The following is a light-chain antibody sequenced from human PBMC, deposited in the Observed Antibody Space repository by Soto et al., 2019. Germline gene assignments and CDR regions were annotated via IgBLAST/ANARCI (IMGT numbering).Light chain of an antibody. Sequence: QSVLTQPRSVSGSPGQSVTISCTGTSSDVGAYNYVSWYQQHPGKAPKLMTYDVSKRPSGVPDRFSGSESGNTASLTISGLQAEDEADYYCCSYADNYSYVFGTGTKVTVL. V-gene: IGLV2-11*01. J-gene: IGLJ1*01. CDR3: CSYADNYSYV. CDR1: SSDVGAYNY. CDR2: DVS.